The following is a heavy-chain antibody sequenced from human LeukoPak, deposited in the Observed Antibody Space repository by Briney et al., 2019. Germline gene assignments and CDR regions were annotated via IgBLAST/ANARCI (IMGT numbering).Heavy chain of an antibody. CDR1: GGSIISGGYS. D-gene: IGHD3-22*01. CDR2: IYHSGST. CDR3: ARDRGAYYYDSSGYYDPWYFDL. Sequence: TLSLTCAVSGGSIISGGYSWSWIRQPPGKGLEWIGYIYHSGSTYYNPSLKSRVTISVDRSKNQFSLKLSSVIAADTAVYYCARDRGAYYYDSSGYYDPWYFDLWGRGTLVTVSS. J-gene: IGHJ2*01. V-gene: IGHV4-30-2*01.